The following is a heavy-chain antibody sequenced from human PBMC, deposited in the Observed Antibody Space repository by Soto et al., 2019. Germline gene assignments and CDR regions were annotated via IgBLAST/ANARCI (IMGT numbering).Heavy chain of an antibody. CDR2: INHSGST. J-gene: IGHJ4*02. V-gene: IGHV4-34*01. CDR3: ARQFSYYNSGRNFDL. Sequence: SEILSLTYAVYGGSFSGYYWSWIRQPPGKGLEWIGEINHSGSTNYNPSLKSRVTISVDTSKSQFSLKLSSVTAADTAVYFCARQFSYYNSGRNFDLWGQGTLVTVSS. CDR1: GGSFSGYY. D-gene: IGHD3-10*01.